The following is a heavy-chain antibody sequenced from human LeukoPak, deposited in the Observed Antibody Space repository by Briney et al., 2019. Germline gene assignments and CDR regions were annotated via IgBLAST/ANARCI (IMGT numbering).Heavy chain of an antibody. Sequence: ASVKVSCKASGYTFNSYVICWVRQAPGQGLEWMGWINIYNGNTNYAQKLQGRVTMTTDPSRSTAYMELRSLRPHDSGMYYCARTRAGDFWSCYYGIDYWGQGTLVTVSS. D-gene: IGHD3-3*01. CDR3: ARTRAGDFWSCYYGIDY. CDR1: GYTFNSYV. CDR2: INIYNGNT. J-gene: IGHJ4*02. V-gene: IGHV1-18*01.